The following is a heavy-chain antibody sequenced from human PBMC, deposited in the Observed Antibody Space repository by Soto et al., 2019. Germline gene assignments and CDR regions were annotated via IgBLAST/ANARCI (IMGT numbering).Heavy chain of an antibody. Sequence: GGSLRLSCAASGFTFSSYWMSWVRQAPGKGLEWVANIKQDGSEKYYVDSVKGRFTISRDNAKNSLYLQMNSLRAEDTAVYYCARYGSSPDTYYFDYWGQGTLVSVSS. CDR3: ARYGSSPDTYYFDY. J-gene: IGHJ4*02. V-gene: IGHV3-7*05. D-gene: IGHD6-13*01. CDR1: GFTFSSYW. CDR2: IKQDGSEK.